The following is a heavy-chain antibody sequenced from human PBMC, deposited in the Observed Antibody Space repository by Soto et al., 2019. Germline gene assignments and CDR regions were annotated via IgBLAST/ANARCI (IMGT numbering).Heavy chain of an antibody. J-gene: IGHJ5*02. V-gene: IGHV6-1*01. CDR2: TYYRSKWYN. CDR3: ARGGNWNSRPYNWFDP. CDR1: GDSVSSNSAA. Sequence: SQTLSLTCAISGDSVSSNSAAWNWIRQSPSRGLEWLGRTYYRSKWYNDYAVSVKSRITINPDTSKNQFSLQLNSVTPEDTAVYYCARGGNWNSRPYNWFDPWGRGTLVTVSS. D-gene: IGHD1-7*01.